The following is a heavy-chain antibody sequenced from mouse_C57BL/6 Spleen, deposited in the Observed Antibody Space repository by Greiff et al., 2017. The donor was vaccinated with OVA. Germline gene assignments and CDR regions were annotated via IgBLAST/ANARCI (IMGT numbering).Heavy chain of an antibody. CDR1: GFTFSSYA. CDR3: TRDRGGNSFAY. J-gene: IGHJ3*01. Sequence: EVQGVESGEGLVKPGGSLKLSCAASGFTFSSYAMSWVRQTPEKRLEWVAYISSGGDYIYYADTVKGRFTISRDNARNTLYLQMSSLKSEDTAMYYCTRDRGGNSFAYWGQGTLVTVSA. V-gene: IGHV5-9-1*02. CDR2: ISSGGDYI.